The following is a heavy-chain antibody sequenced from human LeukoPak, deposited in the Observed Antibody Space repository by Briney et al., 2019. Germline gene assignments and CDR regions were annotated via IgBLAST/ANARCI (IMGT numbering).Heavy chain of an antibody. CDR3: ARHGVGATWEFLFDY. D-gene: IGHD1-26*01. J-gene: IGHJ4*02. CDR2: IYYSGST. Sequence: KPSETLSLTCTVSGGSISSYYWSWIRQPPGKGLEWIGYIYYSGSTNYNPSLKSRVTISVDTSKNQFSLKLSSVTAADTAVYYCARHGVGATWEFLFDYWGQGTLVTASS. CDR1: GGSISSYY. V-gene: IGHV4-59*08.